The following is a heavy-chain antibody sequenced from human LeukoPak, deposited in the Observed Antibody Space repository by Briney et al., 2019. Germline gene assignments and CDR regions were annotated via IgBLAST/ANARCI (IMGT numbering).Heavy chain of an antibody. CDR3: ARSRDFWSGSTNWFDP. CDR1: GYTFTSYG. V-gene: IGHV1-18*01. Sequence: ASVNVSCKASGYTFTSYGISRVRQAPGQGLEWMGCISAYNGNTNYTQMLQGRVTITTDTSTSTAYVELRSLRSDDTAVYYCARSRDFWSGSTNWFDPWGQGTLVTVSS. CDR2: ISAYNGNT. D-gene: IGHD3-3*01. J-gene: IGHJ5*02.